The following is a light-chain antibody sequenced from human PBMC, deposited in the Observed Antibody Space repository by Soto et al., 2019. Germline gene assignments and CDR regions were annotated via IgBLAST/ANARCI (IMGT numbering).Light chain of an antibody. CDR3: QSYDSTLSARYV. CDR2: RNN. Sequence: QSVLTQPPSASGTPGQRVTISCSGSSSNIGSNYVYWYHQLPGTAPKLVIYRNNQRPSGVPDRISGSKSGTSASLAISGLRSEDEADYYCQSYDSTLSARYVFGTGTKLTVL. CDR1: SSNIGSNY. V-gene: IGLV1-47*01. J-gene: IGLJ1*01.